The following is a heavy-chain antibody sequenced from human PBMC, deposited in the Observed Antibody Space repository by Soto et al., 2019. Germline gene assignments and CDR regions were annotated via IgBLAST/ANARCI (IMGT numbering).Heavy chain of an antibody. CDR2: INPDGSAT. V-gene: IGHV3-74*01. J-gene: IGHJ4*02. D-gene: IGHD5-18*01. Sequence: GGSLRLSCAASGFTFSSYWMHWVRQAPGKGLVWVSRINPDGSATNYADSVKGRFTISRDNAKNALYLQMNSLRAEDTAVFYCGRGGSDSPMAPGYWGQGTLVTVS. CDR1: GFTFSSYW. CDR3: GRGGSDSPMAPGY.